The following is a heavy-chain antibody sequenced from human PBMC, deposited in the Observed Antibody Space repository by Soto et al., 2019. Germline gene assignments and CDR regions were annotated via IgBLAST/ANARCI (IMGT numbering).Heavy chain of an antibody. J-gene: IGHJ5*02. CDR1: GGSISSGGYY. D-gene: IGHD3-22*01. Sequence: PSETLSLTCTVSGGSISSGGYYWSWIRQHPGKGLEWIGYIYYSGSTYYNPSLKSRVTISVDTSKNQFSLKLSSVTAADTAVYYCASLRDYYDSSGYLNWFDPWGQGTLVTVSS. V-gene: IGHV4-31*03. CDR2: IYYSGST. CDR3: ASLRDYYDSSGYLNWFDP.